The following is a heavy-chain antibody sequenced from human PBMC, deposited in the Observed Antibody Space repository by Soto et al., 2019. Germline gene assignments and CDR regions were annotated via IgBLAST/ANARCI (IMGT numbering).Heavy chain of an antibody. V-gene: IGHV4-34*01. CDR2: INHSGST. CDR1: GGSFSGYY. J-gene: IGHJ6*02. Sequence: QVQLQQWGAGLLKPSETLSLTCAVYGGSFSGYYWSWIRQPPGKGLEWIGEINHSGSTNYNPSLKSGVTISVDPTKNQFPLKLGSVTAADPAVYYCARRMVRGVIMPFYGMDVGAQGTTFTVSS. D-gene: IGHD3-10*01. CDR3: ARRMVRGVIMPFYGMDV.